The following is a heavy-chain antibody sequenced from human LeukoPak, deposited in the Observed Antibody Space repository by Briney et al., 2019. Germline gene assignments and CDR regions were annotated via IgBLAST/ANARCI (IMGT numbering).Heavy chain of an antibody. J-gene: IGHJ3*02. Sequence: ASVKVSCKASDYTFSPYVINWARQAPGQGLEWMGWISVYSGNTNYAQKFQGRVSMTTDTSTSTAYMEVRSLRSDDTAVYYCAIPGIAGGAFDIWGQGTMVTVSS. V-gene: IGHV1-18*01. D-gene: IGHD6-13*01. CDR1: DYTFSPYV. CDR3: AIPGIAGGAFDI. CDR2: ISVYSGNT.